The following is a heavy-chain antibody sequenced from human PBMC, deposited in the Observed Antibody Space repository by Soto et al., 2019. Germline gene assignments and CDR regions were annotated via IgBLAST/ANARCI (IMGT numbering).Heavy chain of an antibody. V-gene: IGHV3-33*01. J-gene: IGHJ6*02. D-gene: IGHD6-13*01. Sequence: QVQLVESGGGVVQPGRSLRLSCAASGFTFSSYGMHWVRQAPGKGLEWVAVIWYDGSNKYYADSVKGRFTISRDNSKNTLYLQMKSLRAEDTAVYYCARVKGSPPYYYYGMDVWGQGTTVTVSS. CDR3: ARVKGSPPYYYYGMDV. CDR2: IWYDGSNK. CDR1: GFTFSSYG.